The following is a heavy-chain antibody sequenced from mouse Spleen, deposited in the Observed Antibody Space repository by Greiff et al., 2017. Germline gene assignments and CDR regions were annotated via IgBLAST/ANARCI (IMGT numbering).Heavy chain of an antibody. CDR1: GFTFSDYG. Sequence: EVKLMESGGGLVKPGGSLKLSCAASGFTFSDYGMHWVRQAPEKGLEWVAYISSGSSTIYYADTVKGRFTISRDNAKNTLFLQMTSLRSEDTAMYYCARELGRGYYAMDYWGQGTSVTVSS. D-gene: IGHD4-1*01. CDR3: ARELGRGYYAMDY. CDR2: ISSGSSTI. V-gene: IGHV5-17*01. J-gene: IGHJ4*01.